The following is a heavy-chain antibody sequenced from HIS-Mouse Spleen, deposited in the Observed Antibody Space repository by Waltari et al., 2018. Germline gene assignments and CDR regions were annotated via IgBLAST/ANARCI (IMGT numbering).Heavy chain of an antibody. D-gene: IGHD1-26*01. Sequence: EVQLVESGGGLVQPGGSLRLSCAASGFTFSSDWMRLVREAPGKGVEWVANIKQGGSERYYVDSVKGRFTISRDNAKNSLFLQMNSRRAEDTAVYYCAREGDSGSYFDYWGQGTLVTVSS. CDR3: AREGDSGSYFDY. V-gene: IGHV3-7*01. CDR2: IKQGGSER. CDR1: GFTFSSDW. J-gene: IGHJ4*02.